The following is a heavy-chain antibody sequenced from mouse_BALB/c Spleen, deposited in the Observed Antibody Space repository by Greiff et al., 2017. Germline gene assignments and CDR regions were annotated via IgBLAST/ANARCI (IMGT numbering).Heavy chain of an antibody. CDR1: GYSITSDYA. V-gene: IGHV3-2*02. D-gene: IGHD1-1*01. CDR2: ISYSGST. J-gene: IGHJ2*01. CDR3: ARSGYYGSRDY. Sequence: EVKLMESGPGLVKPSQSLSLTCTVTGYSITSDYAWNWIRQFPGNKLEWMGYISYSGSTSYNPSLKSRISITRDTSKNQFFLQLNSVTTEDTATYYCARSGYYGSRDYWGQGTTLTVSS.